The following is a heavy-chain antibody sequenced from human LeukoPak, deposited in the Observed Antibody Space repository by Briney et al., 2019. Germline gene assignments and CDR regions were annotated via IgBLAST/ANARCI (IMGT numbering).Heavy chain of an antibody. CDR2: IYHSGST. J-gene: IGHJ4*02. V-gene: IGHV4-4*02. Sequence: PSETLSLTCVVSGGSISSSNSWSRVRRPPGKGLEWIGEIYHSGSTNYNPSLKSRVTMSVDKSKNQFSLNLSSVTAADTAVYYCARRTSGWYGIDYWGQGTLVTVSS. CDR1: GGSISSSNS. CDR3: ARRTSGWYGIDY. D-gene: IGHD6-19*01.